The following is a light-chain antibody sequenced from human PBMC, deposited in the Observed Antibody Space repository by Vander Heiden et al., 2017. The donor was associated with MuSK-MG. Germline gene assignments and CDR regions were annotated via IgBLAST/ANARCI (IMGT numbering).Light chain of an antibody. Sequence: DIQVTQSPSSLSASVGDRVTIPCRASQNINNFLNWYQQKPGKAPELLIYAASRLQSGVPSRFSGSGSGTDFTLTISRLQPEDVATYYCQQCSTTPGFGHGTKVDIK. V-gene: IGKV1-39*01. CDR3: QQCSTTPG. CDR1: QNINNF. CDR2: AAS. J-gene: IGKJ3*01.